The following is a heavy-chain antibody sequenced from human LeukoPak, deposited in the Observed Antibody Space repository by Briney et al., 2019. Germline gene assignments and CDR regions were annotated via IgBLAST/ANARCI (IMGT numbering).Heavy chain of an antibody. CDR2: INSDGSST. Sequence: GGSLRLSCAASGFTFSSYWMHWVRQAPGKGRVWVSRINSDGSSTSYADSVKGRFTISRDNSKNTLYLQMNSLRAEDTAVYYCAKGQSSSGLRNYFDYWGQGTLVTVSS. CDR1: GFTFSSYW. V-gene: IGHV3-74*01. J-gene: IGHJ4*02. CDR3: AKGQSSSGLRNYFDY. D-gene: IGHD3-22*01.